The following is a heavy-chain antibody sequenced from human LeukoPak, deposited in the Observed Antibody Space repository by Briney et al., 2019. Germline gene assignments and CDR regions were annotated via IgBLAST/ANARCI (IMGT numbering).Heavy chain of an antibody. D-gene: IGHD6-19*01. J-gene: IGHJ4*02. CDR1: GFTFSSYA. V-gene: IGHV3-23*01. Sequence: PGRSLRLSCAASGFTFSSYAMTWVRQVPGKGLEWVSSISDVGGSTYYADSVKGRFTISRDNSKNTLYLQMNTLRAEDTAVYYCAKGLGSSGWSLSTFDYWGQGTLVTVST. CDR3: AKGLGSSGWSLSTFDY. CDR2: ISDVGGST.